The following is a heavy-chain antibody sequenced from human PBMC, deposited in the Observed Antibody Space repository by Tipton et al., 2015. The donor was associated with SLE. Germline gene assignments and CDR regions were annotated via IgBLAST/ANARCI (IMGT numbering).Heavy chain of an antibody. J-gene: IGHJ4*02. V-gene: IGHV4-4*09. CDR3: ARDYNY. D-gene: IGHD3-16*01. CDR1: GFTFSDYY. CDR2: IYTSGST. Sequence: LRLSCAASGFTFSDYYMSWIRQAPGKGLEWIGYIYTSGSTNYNPSLKSRVTISVDTSKNQFSLKLSSVTAADTAVYYCARDYNYWGQGTLVTVSS.